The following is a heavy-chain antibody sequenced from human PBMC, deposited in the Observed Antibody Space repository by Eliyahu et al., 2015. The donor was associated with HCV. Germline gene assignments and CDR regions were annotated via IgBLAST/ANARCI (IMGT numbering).Heavy chain of an antibody. CDR1: GFTFSIYA. CDR2: ISGSGGST. V-gene: IGHV3-23*01. CDR3: AKAMTIFGVVTDIPPIDH. J-gene: IGHJ4*02. Sequence: EVQLLESGGGLVQPGGSLRLSCAXSGFTFSIYARSWVRQAPGKGLEWVSGISGSGGSTYYADSVKGRFTISRDXSKNTLYLQMNSLRAEDTAEYYCAKAMTIFGVVTDIPPIDHWGQGTLVIVSS. D-gene: IGHD3-3*01.